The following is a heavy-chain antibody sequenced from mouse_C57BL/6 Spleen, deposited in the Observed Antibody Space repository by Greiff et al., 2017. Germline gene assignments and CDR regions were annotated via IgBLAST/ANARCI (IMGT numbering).Heavy chain of an antibody. V-gene: IGHV1-55*01. CDR2: IYPGSGST. J-gene: IGHJ2*01. CDR3: ARHDGYYDY. CDR1: GYTFTSYW. D-gene: IGHD2-3*01. Sequence: VQLQQPGAELVKPGASVKMSCKASGYTFTSYWITWVKQRPGQGLEWLGDIYPGSGSTNYNEKFKSKATLTVDTSSSTAYMQLSSLTSEDTAVYYCARHDGYYDYWGQGTTLTVSS.